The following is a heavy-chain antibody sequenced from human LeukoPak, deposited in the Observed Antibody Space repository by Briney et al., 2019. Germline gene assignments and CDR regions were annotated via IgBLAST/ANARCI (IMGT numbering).Heavy chain of an antibody. Sequence: GGSLRLSCAASGFTVSSNYMSWVRQAPGKGLEWVSYISSSGSTIYYADSVKGRFTISRDNAKNSLYLQMNSLRAEDTAVYYCARLGADYDSSGYSEFYFDYWGQGTLVTVSS. CDR3: ARLGADYDSSGYSEFYFDY. CDR2: ISSSGSTI. J-gene: IGHJ4*02. V-gene: IGHV3-11*04. D-gene: IGHD3-22*01. CDR1: GFTVSSNY.